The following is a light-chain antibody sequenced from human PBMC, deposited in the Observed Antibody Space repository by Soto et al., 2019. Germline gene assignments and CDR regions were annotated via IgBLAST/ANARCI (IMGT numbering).Light chain of an antibody. J-gene: IGKJ2*01. CDR3: QQYSSIPHT. CDR1: QSVTNRY. V-gene: IGKV3-20*01. CDR2: GIS. Sequence: ESVLTQSPGTLSLSPGERATLSCRASQSVTNRYFAWYQQRPGQAPRLLIYGISNRATGIPDRFSGSGSGTDFTLTISRLEPEDFVVYYCQQYSSIPHTFGPGTKLEVK.